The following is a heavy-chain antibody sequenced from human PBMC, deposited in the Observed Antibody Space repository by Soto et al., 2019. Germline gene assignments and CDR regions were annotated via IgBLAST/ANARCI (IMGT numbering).Heavy chain of an antibody. CDR3: ARVGGSYYLPYYYYGMDV. V-gene: IGHV3-30-3*01. J-gene: IGHJ6*02. CDR1: GFTFSSYA. D-gene: IGHD1-26*01. CDR2: ISYDGSNK. Sequence: PGGSLRLSCAASGFTFSSYAMHWVRQAPGKGLEWVAVISYDGSNKYYADSVKGRFTISRDNSKNTLYLQMNSLRAEDTAVYYCARVGGSYYLPYYYYGMDVWGQGTTVTVSS.